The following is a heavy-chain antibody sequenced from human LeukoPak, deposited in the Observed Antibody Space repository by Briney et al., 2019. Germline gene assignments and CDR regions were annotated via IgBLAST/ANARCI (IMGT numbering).Heavy chain of an antibody. Sequence: GGSLRLSCAASGFTFSSYAMSWVRQAPGKGLEWVSAISGSGGSTYYADSVKGRFTISRDNSKNTLYLQMNSLRAEDTAVYYCARGEDGWFGELFDYWGQGTLVTVSS. D-gene: IGHD3-10*01. CDR2: ISGSGGST. CDR1: GFTFSSYA. CDR3: ARGEDGWFGELFDY. V-gene: IGHV3-23*01. J-gene: IGHJ4*02.